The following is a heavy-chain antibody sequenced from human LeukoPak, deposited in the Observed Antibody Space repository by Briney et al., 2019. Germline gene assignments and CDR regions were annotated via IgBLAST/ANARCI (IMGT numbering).Heavy chain of an antibody. D-gene: IGHD2-15*01. V-gene: IGHV3-23*01. CDR3: AKENPSYCSGGSCYSPNWFDP. CDR1: GFTFSSYA. Sequence: GGSLRLSCAASGFTFSSYAMSWVHQAPGKGLEWVSAISGSGGSTYYADSVKGRFTISRDNSKNTLYLQMNSLRAEDTAVYYCAKENPSYCSGGSCYSPNWFDPWGQGTLVTVSS. J-gene: IGHJ5*02. CDR2: ISGSGGST.